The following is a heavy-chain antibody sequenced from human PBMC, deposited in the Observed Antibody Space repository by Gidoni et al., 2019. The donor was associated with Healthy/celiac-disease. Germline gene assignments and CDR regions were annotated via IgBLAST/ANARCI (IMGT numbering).Heavy chain of an antibody. CDR2: ISGDGGST. J-gene: IGHJ3*02. CDR3: AKDKWLAPRGAFDI. V-gene: IGHV3-43*02. CDR1: GFPFDDYA. Sequence: EVQLVESGGGVVQPGGSLRLSCAASGFPFDDYAMHWVRQAPGKGLEWVSLISGDGGSTYYADSVKGRFTISRDNSKNSLYLQMNSLRTEDTALYYCAKDKWLAPRGAFDIWGQGTMVTVSS. D-gene: IGHD6-19*01.